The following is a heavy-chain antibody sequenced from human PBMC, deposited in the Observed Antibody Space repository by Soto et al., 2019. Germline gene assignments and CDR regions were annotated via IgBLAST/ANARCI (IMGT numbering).Heavy chain of an antibody. CDR2: ISTYNGNT. Sequence: QVQLVQSGAEVKKPGASVKVSCKASGYTFTSYGISWVRQAPGQGLEWMGWISTYNGNTNYAQKLQGRVTMTTDTSTSTAYMELRSLRSDDTAVYYCARDSFSVDTAMVPFDYWGQGTLVTVSS. V-gene: IGHV1-18*01. D-gene: IGHD5-18*01. CDR1: GYTFTSYG. J-gene: IGHJ4*02. CDR3: ARDSFSVDTAMVPFDY.